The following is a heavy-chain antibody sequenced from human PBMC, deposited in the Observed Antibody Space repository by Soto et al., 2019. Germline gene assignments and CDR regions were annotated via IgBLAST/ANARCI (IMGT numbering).Heavy chain of an antibody. D-gene: IGHD2-2*01. CDR3: VKDGGYCSSATCYSPRNHYFDA. V-gene: IGHV3-7*03. CDR1: GFDFSVYW. Sequence: GGSLRLSCAASGFDFSVYWMSWVRQAPGKGPEWVANIKFDGSEKQYVDSVKGRFTISRDNARNSVFLQMNSLRAGDTAVYYCVKDGGYCSSATCYSPRNHYFDAWGQDTLVTVSS. J-gene: IGHJ5*02. CDR2: IKFDGSEK.